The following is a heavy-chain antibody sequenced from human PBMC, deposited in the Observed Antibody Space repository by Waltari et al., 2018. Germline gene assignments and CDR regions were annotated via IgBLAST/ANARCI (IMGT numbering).Heavy chain of an antibody. CDR2: ISSSSSTI. V-gene: IGHV3-48*04. CDR3: ARDRGIVD. Sequence: VQLQESGPGLVKPSGTLSLTCAVPGGSISSSNWWSWVRQAPGKWLEWVSYISSSSSTIYYADAVKGRFTISRDNAKNSLYLQMNSLRAEDTAVYYCARDRGIVDWGQGTLVTVSS. J-gene: IGHJ4*02. D-gene: IGHD3-22*01. CDR1: GGSISSSN.